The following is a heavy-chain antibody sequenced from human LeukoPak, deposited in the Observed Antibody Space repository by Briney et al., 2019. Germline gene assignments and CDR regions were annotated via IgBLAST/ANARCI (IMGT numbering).Heavy chain of an antibody. Sequence: SVKVSCKASGGTFSSYAISWVRQAPGQGLEWMGGIIPIFGTANYAQKFQGRVTITADESTSTAYMELSSLRSEDTAVYYCARGESTVTTYIANFGYWGQGTLVTVSS. CDR2: IIPIFGTA. CDR1: GGTFSSYA. CDR3: ARGESTVTTYIANFGY. D-gene: IGHD4-17*01. V-gene: IGHV1-69*13. J-gene: IGHJ4*02.